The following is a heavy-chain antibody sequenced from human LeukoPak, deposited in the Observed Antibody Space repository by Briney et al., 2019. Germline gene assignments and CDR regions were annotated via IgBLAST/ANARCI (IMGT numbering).Heavy chain of an antibody. Sequence: SETLSLTCAVYGGSFSGYYWSWIRQPPGKGLEWIGEINHSGSTNYNSPLKSRVTISVDTSKNQFSLKLSSVTAADTAVYYCARGDSTSCYLDYWGQGTLVTVSS. CDR2: INHSGST. J-gene: IGHJ4*02. CDR1: GGSFSGYY. V-gene: IGHV4-34*01. D-gene: IGHD2-2*01. CDR3: ARGDSTSCYLDY.